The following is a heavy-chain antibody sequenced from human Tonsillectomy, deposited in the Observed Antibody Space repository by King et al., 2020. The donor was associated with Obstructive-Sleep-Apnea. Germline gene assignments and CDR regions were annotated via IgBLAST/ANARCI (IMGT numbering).Heavy chain of an antibody. Sequence: EQLVQSGAEVKKPGASVKVSCKASGYTFTGYYMHWVRQAPGQGLEWMGWINPNSGGTNYAQKFQGWVTMTRDTSISTAYMELSRLRSDDTAVYYCASSDMTSSSCLHYWGQGTLVTVSS. CDR3: ASSDMTSSSCLHY. V-gene: IGHV1-2*04. CDR1: GYTFTGYY. J-gene: IGHJ4*02. CDR2: INPNSGGT. D-gene: IGHD6-19*01.